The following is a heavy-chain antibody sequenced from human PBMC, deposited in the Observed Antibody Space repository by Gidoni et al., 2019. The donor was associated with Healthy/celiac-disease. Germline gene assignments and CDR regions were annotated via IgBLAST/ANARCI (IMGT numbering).Heavy chain of an antibody. CDR1: SFTFCSSC. Sequence: QVQPVESGGGVVHPGWFLRLSCAAASFTFCSSCMPWRRQAPGQGLEWVAVLSDDESNEYYADSVKVRFTISRDNSKNPLYLQMNSLRAEDTAVYYCSKDPSPARGLRYYDWLPYVDYWGQGTLFTVSS. J-gene: IGHJ4*02. D-gene: IGHD3-9*01. CDR3: SKDPSPARGLRYYDWLPYVDY. CDR2: LSDDESNE. V-gene: IGHV3-30*18.